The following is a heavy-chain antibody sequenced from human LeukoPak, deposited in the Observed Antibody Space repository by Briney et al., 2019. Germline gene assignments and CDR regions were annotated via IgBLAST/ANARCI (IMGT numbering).Heavy chain of an antibody. CDR3: AKEMNYYDSSGYAY. J-gene: IGHJ4*02. D-gene: IGHD3-22*01. CDR1: GFTFSIHA. CDR2: ISESGSNT. V-gene: IGHV3-23*01. Sequence: GALRLSCAASGFTFSIHAMSWVRQAPGKGLEWVSGISESGSNTYYADSVKGRFTISRDNSMNTLYLQINSLRVADTAVYYCAKEMNYYDSSGYAYWGQGTLVTVSS.